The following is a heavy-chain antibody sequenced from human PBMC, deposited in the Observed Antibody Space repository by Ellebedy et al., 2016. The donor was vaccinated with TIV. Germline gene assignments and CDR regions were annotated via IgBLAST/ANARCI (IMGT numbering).Heavy chain of an antibody. D-gene: IGHD3-10*01. J-gene: IGHJ5*02. CDR2: IDRGSSLK. Sequence: GGSLRLXXADSGFSFSSYNMNWVRQAPGKGLEWVSYIDRGSSLKFYADSVKGRFTISRDNAKNSLYLQMNSLRDEDTAVYYCVREKDYYHSGSYSNWLDLWGQGTLVTVSS. CDR3: VREKDYYHSGSYSNWLDL. CDR1: GFSFSSYN. V-gene: IGHV3-48*02.